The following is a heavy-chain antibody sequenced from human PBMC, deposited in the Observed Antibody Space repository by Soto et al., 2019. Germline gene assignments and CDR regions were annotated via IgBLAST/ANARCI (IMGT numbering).Heavy chain of an antibody. Sequence: SETLSLTCTVSGGSITSYSWSWIRQPPGKGLEWIGYISYSGSTNYNPSLKSRATISVDTSKNQVSLKLSSVTAADTAVYYCAKEVAVLGFEYWGRGTLVTVSS. CDR3: AKEVAVLGFEY. D-gene: IGHD2-2*01. J-gene: IGHJ4*02. CDR2: ISYSGST. V-gene: IGHV4-59*01. CDR1: GGSITSYS.